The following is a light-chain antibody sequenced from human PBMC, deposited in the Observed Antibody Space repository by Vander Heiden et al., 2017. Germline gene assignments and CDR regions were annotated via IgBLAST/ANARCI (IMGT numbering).Light chain of an antibody. V-gene: IGLV2-14*01. J-gene: IGLJ2*01. CDR1: SSDVGGYNY. CDR2: EVS. CDR3: SSYTSSGIVG. Sequence: QSALTQPASVSGSPGQSITISCTGTSSDVGGYNYVSWYQQHPGKAPKRRIHEVSNRPSGVSNRFSGSKSGNTDSLTISGLQAEDEADYDCSSYTSSGIVGCGGGTKLTVL.